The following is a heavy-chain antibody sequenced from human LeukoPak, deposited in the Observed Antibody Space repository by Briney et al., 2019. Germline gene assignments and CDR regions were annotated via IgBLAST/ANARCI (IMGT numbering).Heavy chain of an antibody. CDR2: IKSKTDGGTT. V-gene: IGHV3-49*03. J-gene: IGHJ4*02. CDR1: GFTFSTYW. Sequence: GGSLRLSCAASGFTFSTYWMNWYRQAPGKGLEWVGRIKSKTDGGTTDYAASVKGRFTISRDDSKSIAYLQMNSLKTEDTAVYYCTRAPPMTTVTLFDYWGQGTLVTVSS. CDR3: TRAPPMTTVTLFDY. D-gene: IGHD4-17*01.